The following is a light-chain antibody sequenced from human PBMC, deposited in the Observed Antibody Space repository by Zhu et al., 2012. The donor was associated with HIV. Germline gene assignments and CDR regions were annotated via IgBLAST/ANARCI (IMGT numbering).Light chain of an antibody. V-gene: IGKV3-15*01. CDR1: QSIGSN. Sequence: EIVMTQSPATLSVSPGERATLSCRATQSIGSNLAWYQQKPGQAPRLLLYGASTRATGIPARFSGSGSGTEFTLTISSLQSEDFAVYYCQQCNNWPLTFGGGTKVEIK. CDR2: GAS. CDR3: QQCNNWPLT. J-gene: IGKJ4*01.